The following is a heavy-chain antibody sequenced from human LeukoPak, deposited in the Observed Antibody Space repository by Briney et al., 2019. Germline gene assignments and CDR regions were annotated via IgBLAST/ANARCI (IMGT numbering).Heavy chain of an antibody. CDR1: GRSNSRSSYF. CDR2: ICDSQSV. CDR3: ARHYYTYGFSDD. Sequence: SETLSLTCTVCGRSNSRSSYFWPPVRQPPGRGLVWIGRICDSQSVYNNPALKIHLTISVDTSKNHFTLRLSSVTAADTAVYYCARHYYTYGFSDDWGQGTLVTVSS. D-gene: IGHD1-26*01. V-gene: IGHV4-39*01. J-gene: IGHJ4*02.